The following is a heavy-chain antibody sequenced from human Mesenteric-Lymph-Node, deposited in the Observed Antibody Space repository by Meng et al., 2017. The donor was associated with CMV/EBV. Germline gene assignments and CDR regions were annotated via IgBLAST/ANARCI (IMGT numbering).Heavy chain of an antibody. CDR1: GFTFSSCG. CDR3: ARMEYSSSSVFDY. D-gene: IGHD6-6*01. CDR2: IRYDGSIE. J-gene: IGHJ4*02. V-gene: IGHV3-30*02. Sequence: GESLKISCATSGFTFSSCGMHWVRQAPGKGLEWVAFIRYDGSIENYADSVKGRFIISRDNSKNTLYLQMNSLRAEDTAVYYCARMEYSSSSVFDYWGQGTLVTVSS.